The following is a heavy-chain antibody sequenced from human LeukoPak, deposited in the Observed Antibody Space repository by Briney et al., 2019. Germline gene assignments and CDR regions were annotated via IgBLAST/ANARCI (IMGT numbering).Heavy chain of an antibody. J-gene: IGHJ4*02. Sequence: LGGSLRLSCAASGFTFSSYAMHWVRQAPGKGLEWVAVISYDGSNKYYADSVKGRFTISRDNSKNTLYLQMNSLRAEDTAVYYCARDRITMIRALLGTFDYWGQGTLVTVSS. V-gene: IGHV3-30*04. D-gene: IGHD3-10*01. CDR3: ARDRITMIRALLGTFDY. CDR1: GFTFSSYA. CDR2: ISYDGSNK.